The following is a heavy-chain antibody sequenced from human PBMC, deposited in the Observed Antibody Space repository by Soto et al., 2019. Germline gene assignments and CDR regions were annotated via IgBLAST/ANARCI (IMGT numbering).Heavy chain of an antibody. V-gene: IGHV4-61*08. CDR1: GDSVSSDAYY. CDR3: AKGFSSGLYVDS. CDR2: ILSSGGT. J-gene: IGHJ4*02. D-gene: IGHD6-19*01. Sequence: QVQLQESGPGLVKPSGTLSLTCSVSGDSVSSDAYYWTWIRQPPGKTLEWVGFILSSGGTSTNPSLRSRLSMPVDTSRNQFSMRLTSVTAADTGVYFCAKGFSSGLYVDSWGRGTLVTVSS.